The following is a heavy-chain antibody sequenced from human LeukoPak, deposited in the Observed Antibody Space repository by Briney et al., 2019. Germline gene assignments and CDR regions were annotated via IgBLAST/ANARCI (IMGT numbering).Heavy chain of an antibody. V-gene: IGHV1-8*03. CDR1: GYTFTSYD. CDR3: ARNLGIGVADTGRDSDVDY. J-gene: IGHJ4*02. D-gene: IGHD6-19*01. CDR2: MNPNSGNT. Sequence: GASVKVSCKASGYTFTSYDINWVRQATGQGLEWMGWMNPNSGNTGYAQKFQGRVTITRNTSISTAYMELSSLRSEDTAVYYCARNLGIGVADTGRDSDVDYWARGTLVTVSS.